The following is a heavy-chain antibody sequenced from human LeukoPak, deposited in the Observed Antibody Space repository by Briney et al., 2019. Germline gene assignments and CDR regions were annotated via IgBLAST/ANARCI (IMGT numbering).Heavy chain of an antibody. CDR3: ARDWSRGYCTNGVCYAGRGFDN. J-gene: IGHJ4*02. D-gene: IGHD2-8*01. V-gene: IGHV1-69*06. CDR1: GGTFSSYA. CDR2: IIPIFGTA. Sequence: SVMVSCKASGGTFSSYAISWVRQAPGQGLEWMGRIIPIFGTANYAQKFQGRVTITADKSTSTAYMELSSLRSEDTAVYYCARDWSRGYCTNGVCYAGRGFDNWGQGTLVTVSS.